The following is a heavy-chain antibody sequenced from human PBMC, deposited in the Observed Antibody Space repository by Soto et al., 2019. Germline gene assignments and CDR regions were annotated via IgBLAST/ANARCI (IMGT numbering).Heavy chain of an antibody. CDR3: ARDHEVTMVRGVIDYNYYGMDV. CDR2: ISSSGSTI. CDR1: GFTFSSYE. D-gene: IGHD3-10*01. Sequence: PGGSLRLSCAASGFTFSSYEMNWVRQAPGKGLEWVSDISSSGSTIYYADSVKGRFTISRDNAKNSLFLQMNSLRAEDTAVYYCARDHEVTMVRGVIDYNYYGMDVWGQGTTVTSP. J-gene: IGHJ6*02. V-gene: IGHV3-48*03.